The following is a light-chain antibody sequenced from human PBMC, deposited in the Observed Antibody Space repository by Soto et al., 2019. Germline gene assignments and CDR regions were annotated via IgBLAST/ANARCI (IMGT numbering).Light chain of an antibody. CDR2: GAS. Sequence: EIVLTQSPGTLSLSPGERATLSCRASQSVSSSSYLAWYQQKPGQAHRLLIYGASSRATGIPDRFSGSVSGTEFTLTIRRLEPEDFAVYYCQQYGSSPSYTFGPWTKLEIK. V-gene: IGKV3-20*01. CDR3: QQYGSSPSYT. CDR1: QSVSSSSY. J-gene: IGKJ2*01.